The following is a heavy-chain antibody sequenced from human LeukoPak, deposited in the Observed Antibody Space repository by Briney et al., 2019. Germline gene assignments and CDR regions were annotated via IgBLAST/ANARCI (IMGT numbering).Heavy chain of an antibody. V-gene: IGHV4-34*01. D-gene: IGHD6-13*01. CDR2: INHSGST. CDR1: GGSFSGYY. J-gene: IGHJ4*02. CDR3: ARDKNAYSSSRYYDY. Sequence: PSETLSLTCAVYGGSFSGYYWSWIRQPPGKGLEWIGEINHSGSTNYNPSLKSRVTISVDTSKNQFSLNLSSVTAADTAIYYCARDKNAYSSSRYYDYWGQGTLVTVSS.